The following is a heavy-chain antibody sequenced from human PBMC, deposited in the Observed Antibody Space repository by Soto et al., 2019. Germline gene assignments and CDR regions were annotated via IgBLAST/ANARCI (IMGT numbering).Heavy chain of an antibody. CDR3: ASQMLS. V-gene: IGHV3-53*01. CDR2: IYTGGST. J-gene: IGHJ5*02. D-gene: IGHD3-10*02. CDR1: GFTVSTFY. Sequence: EVQLVESGGGLIQPGGSLRLSCAASGFTVSTFYMSWVRQAPGKGLEWVSVIYTGGSTSYADSVKDRFTISRDNSKNTVYLQMNRLTAEDTAVYYCASQMLSWGQGTLVTVSS.